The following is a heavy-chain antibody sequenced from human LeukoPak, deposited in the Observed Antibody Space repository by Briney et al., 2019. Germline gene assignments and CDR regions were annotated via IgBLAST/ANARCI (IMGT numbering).Heavy chain of an antibody. V-gene: IGHV3-30*18. CDR1: GFTFSSYG. CDR2: ISYDGSNK. J-gene: IGHJ4*02. D-gene: IGHD5-12*01. CDR3: AKDLGVATIGVPVT. Sequence: GGSLRLSCAASGFTFSSYGMHWVRQAPGKGLEWVAVISYDGSNKYYADSVKGRFTISRDNSKNTLYLQMNSLRAEDTAVYYCAKDLGVATIGVPVTWGQGTLDTVSS.